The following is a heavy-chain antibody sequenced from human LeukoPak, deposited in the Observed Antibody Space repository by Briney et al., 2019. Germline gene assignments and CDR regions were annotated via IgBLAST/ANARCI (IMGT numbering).Heavy chain of an antibody. D-gene: IGHD1-1*01. Sequence: ASVKVSCKASGYTFTSYYMHWVRQAPGRGLEWMGIINPSGGSTSYAQKFQGRVTMTRDTSTSTVYMELSSLRSEDTAVYYCASGPTTPDAFDIWGQGTMVTVSS. V-gene: IGHV1-46*01. CDR1: GYTFTSYY. CDR3: ASGPTTPDAFDI. CDR2: INPSGGST. J-gene: IGHJ3*02.